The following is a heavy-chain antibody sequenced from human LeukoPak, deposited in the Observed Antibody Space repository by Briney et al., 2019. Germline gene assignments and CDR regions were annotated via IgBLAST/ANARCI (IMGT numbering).Heavy chain of an antibody. J-gene: IGHJ4*02. D-gene: IGHD6-25*01. Sequence: GGSLRLSCAASGFTFRTYEMNWVRQAPGKGLEWVSYISSSGSTIYYADSVKGRFTISRDNAKNSLYLQMNSLRAEDTAVYYCARADGIAASGHYYFDYWGQGNLVTVSS. V-gene: IGHV3-48*03. CDR3: ARADGIAASGHYYFDY. CDR1: GFTFRTYE. CDR2: ISSSGSTI.